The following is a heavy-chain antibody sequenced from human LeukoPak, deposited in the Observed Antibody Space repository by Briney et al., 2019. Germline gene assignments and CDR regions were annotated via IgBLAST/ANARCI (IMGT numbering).Heavy chain of an antibody. CDR2: MNPNSGNT. Sequence: ASVKVSCKASGYTSTSYDINWVRQATGQGLEWRGWMNPNSGNTGYAQKFQGRVTMTRNTSISTAYMELSSLRSEDTAVYYCAINYDFWSGYNLYYYYGMDVWGQGTTVTVSS. D-gene: IGHD3-3*01. J-gene: IGHJ6*02. V-gene: IGHV1-8*01. CDR3: AINYDFWSGYNLYYYYGMDV. CDR1: GYTSTSYD.